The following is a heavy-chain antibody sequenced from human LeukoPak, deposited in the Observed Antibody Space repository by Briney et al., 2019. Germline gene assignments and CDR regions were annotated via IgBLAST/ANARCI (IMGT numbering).Heavy chain of an antibody. V-gene: IGHV3-64D*09. D-gene: IGHD6-19*01. CDR3: VKDSAPYSNGWGFDY. Sequence: GGSLRLPCAASGFTFSSYAMHWVRQAPGKGLEYVSAISSSGGSTYDADSVKGRFTISRDNSNNTLYLQMSSLRAEDTAVYYCVKDSAPYSNGWGFDYWGQGTLVTVSS. CDR2: ISSSGGST. CDR1: GFTFSSYA. J-gene: IGHJ4*02.